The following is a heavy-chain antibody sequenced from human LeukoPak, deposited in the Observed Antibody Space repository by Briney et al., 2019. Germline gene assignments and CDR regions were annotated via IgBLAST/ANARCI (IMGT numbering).Heavy chain of an antibody. V-gene: IGHV4-59*01. CDR2: IYYSGST. CDR1: GGSISSYY. Sequence: SETLSLTCTVSGGSISSYYRSWIRQPPGKGLEWIGYIYYSGSTNYNPSLKSRVTISVDTSKNQFSLKLSSVTAADTAVYYCARGADILTGYYGLNYGMDVWGQGTTVTVSS. J-gene: IGHJ6*02. D-gene: IGHD3-9*01. CDR3: ARGADILTGYYGLNYGMDV.